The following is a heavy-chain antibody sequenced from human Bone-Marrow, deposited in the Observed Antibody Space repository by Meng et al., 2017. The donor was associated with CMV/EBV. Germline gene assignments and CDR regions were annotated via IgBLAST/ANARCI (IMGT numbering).Heavy chain of an antibody. CDR3: ARYRIAAAGHYYDLDV. J-gene: IGHJ6*02. CDR2: IYYSGST. CDR1: GGSIRSYY. Sequence: SETLSLTCTVSGGSIRSYYWNWIRQSPGKGLEWIGYIYYSGSTNYSPSLKSRVTISVDTSKNQFSLKLSSVTAADTAVYYCARYRIAAAGHYYDLDVWGQGTTVTVYS. D-gene: IGHD6-13*01. V-gene: IGHV4-59*01.